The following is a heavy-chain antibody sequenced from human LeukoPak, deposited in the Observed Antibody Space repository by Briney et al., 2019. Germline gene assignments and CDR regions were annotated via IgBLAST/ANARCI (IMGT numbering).Heavy chain of an antibody. V-gene: IGHV1-2*02. CDR3: ARGTSIVVVPAAIRDLDY. D-gene: IGHD2-2*02. CDR2: INPNSGGT. Sequence: GASVKVSCKASGYTFTGYYMHWVRQAPGQGLEWMGWINPNSGGTNYAQKLQGRVTMTRDTSISTAYMELSRLRSDDTAVYYCARGTSIVVVPAAIRDLDYWGQGTLVTVSS. J-gene: IGHJ4*02. CDR1: GYTFTGYY.